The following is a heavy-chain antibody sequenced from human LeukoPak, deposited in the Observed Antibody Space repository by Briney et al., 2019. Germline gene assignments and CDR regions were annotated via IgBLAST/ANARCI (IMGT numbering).Heavy chain of an antibody. Sequence: ASVKVSCKASGYTFTGYYMHWVRQAPGQGLEWMGWINPNSGGTNYAQKFQGRVTMTRDTSISTAYMELSRLRSEDTAVYYCARLQGYSQRVGARDWGQGTLVTVSS. D-gene: IGHD5-12*01. V-gene: IGHV1-2*02. CDR3: ARLQGYSQRVGARD. CDR2: INPNSGGT. J-gene: IGHJ4*02. CDR1: GYTFTGYY.